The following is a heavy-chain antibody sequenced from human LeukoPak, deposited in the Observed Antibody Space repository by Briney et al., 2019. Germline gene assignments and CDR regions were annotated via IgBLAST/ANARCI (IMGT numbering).Heavy chain of an antibody. Sequence: ASVKVSCKASGYTFTGYYMHWVRQAPGQGLEWMGWINPNSGGTNYAQKFQGRVTMTRDTSISTAYMELSRLRSDDTAVYYCARDRGGYYDSSGYYYGYNWFDPWGQGTLVTASS. CDR1: GYTFTGYY. D-gene: IGHD3-22*01. CDR3: ARDRGGYYDSSGYYYGYNWFDP. CDR2: INPNSGGT. J-gene: IGHJ5*02. V-gene: IGHV1-2*02.